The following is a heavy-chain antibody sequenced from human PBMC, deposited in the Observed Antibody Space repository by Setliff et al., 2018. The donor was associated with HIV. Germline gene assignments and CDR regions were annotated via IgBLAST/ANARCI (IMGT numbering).Heavy chain of an antibody. CDR3: ARRTSPPSGTYSQYYMDV. CDR2: ISYSGTT. CDR1: GGSIGTYR. D-gene: IGHD1-26*01. J-gene: IGHJ6*03. Sequence: SETLSLTCAVSGGSIGTYRWNWIRQTPGKGLEWIGFISYSGTTDYNPSLKSRVTISVDTSKNQFSLKLTSVTAADTAVYYCARRTSPPSGTYSQYYMDVWGRGTTVTGSS. V-gene: IGHV4-59*08.